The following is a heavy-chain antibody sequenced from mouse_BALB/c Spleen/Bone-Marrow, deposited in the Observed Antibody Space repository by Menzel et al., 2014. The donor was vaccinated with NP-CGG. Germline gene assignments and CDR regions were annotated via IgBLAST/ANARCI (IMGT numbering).Heavy chain of an antibody. Sequence: QVQLQQSGAELVKPGASVKLSCKASGYTFTNYDINWVRQRPEQGLEWIGWIFPGNGSTNHNEKFKGKATLTTDKSSSTAYMQLGRLTSEDSAVYFCARSNSISTATDYWGQGTTLTVSS. D-gene: IGHD1-2*01. CDR1: GYTFTNYD. CDR3: ARSNSISTATDY. CDR2: IFPGNGST. J-gene: IGHJ2*01. V-gene: IGHV1-85*01.